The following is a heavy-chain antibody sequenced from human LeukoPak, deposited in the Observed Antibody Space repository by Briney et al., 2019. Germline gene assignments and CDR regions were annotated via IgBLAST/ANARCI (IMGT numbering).Heavy chain of an antibody. CDR2: IYSGGST. D-gene: IGHD5-18*01. V-gene: IGHV3-53*01. J-gene: IGHJ4*02. CDR3: ARSRSGYSYGYPD. Sequence: GGSLRLSCAASGFTVSSNYMSWVRQAPGKGLEWVSVIYSGGSTYYADFVKGRFTISRDNSKNTLYLQMNSLRAEDTAVYYCARSRSGYSYGYPDWGQGTLVTVSS. CDR1: GFTVSSNY.